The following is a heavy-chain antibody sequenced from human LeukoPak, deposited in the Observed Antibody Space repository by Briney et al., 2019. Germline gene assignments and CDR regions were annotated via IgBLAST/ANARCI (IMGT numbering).Heavy chain of an antibody. J-gene: IGHJ4*02. CDR3: FLRYAGTFPRISLFDY. D-gene: IGHD2-2*01. CDR2: LSYSGTA. CDR1: GGSITTSNYY. V-gene: IGHV4-39*01. Sequence: SETLSLTRTVSGGSITTSNYYWGWIRQTPGKGLEWIGSLSYSGTAHYNPSLKSRITISMDTSKSQFSLKLSSVTAADTAVYFCFLRYAGTFPRISLFDYWGQGALVTVSS.